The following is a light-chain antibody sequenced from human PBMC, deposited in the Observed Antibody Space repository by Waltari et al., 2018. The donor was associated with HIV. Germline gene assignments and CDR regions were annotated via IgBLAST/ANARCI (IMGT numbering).Light chain of an antibody. V-gene: IGLV2-14*03. CDR3: SSYTSSSTPVV. J-gene: IGLJ2*01. CDR1: SSDVGGYNY. Sequence: QSALTQPASVSGSPGQSITISCTGTSSDVGGYNYVSWYQQHPGKAPKHMLYDVSNRPSWVSNPFSGSKSGNTASLTISGLQAEDEADCDGSSYTSSSTPVVFGGGTKLTVL. CDR2: DVS.